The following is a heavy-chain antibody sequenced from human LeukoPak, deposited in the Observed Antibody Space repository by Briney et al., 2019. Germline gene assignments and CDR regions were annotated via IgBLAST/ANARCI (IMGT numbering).Heavy chain of an antibody. CDR1: GFTVSTNY. CDR3: ARAFPFDY. CDR2: IYSDGST. D-gene: IGHD2/OR15-2a*01. Sequence: GGSLRLSCAASGFTVSTNYMSWVRQAPGKKLEWVSDIYSDGSTFYADSVKGRFTISRDNSKNTLYLQMNSLRAEDTAVYYCARAFPFDYWGQGTLVTVSS. J-gene: IGHJ4*02. V-gene: IGHV3-53*01.